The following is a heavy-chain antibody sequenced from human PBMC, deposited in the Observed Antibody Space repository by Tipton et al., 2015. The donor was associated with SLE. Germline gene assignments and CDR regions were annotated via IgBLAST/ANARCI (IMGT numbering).Heavy chain of an antibody. CDR3: ARGVPYYFDTSGLSRKYFHH. J-gene: IGHJ1*01. V-gene: IGHV4-34*01. CDR2: INHRGNT. Sequence: TLSLTCGVYNGSFRGFYWSWIRQPPGKGLEWIGEINHRGNTNYNPSLESRVTVSVDTSKNQFSLKLNSVTAADTAVYYCARGVPYYFDTSGLSRKYFHHWGQGTLVTVSS. CDR1: NGSFRGFY. D-gene: IGHD3-22*01.